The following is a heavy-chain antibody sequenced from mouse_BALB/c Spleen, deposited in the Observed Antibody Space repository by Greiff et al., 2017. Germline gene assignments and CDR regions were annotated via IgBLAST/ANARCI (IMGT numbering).Heavy chain of an antibody. CDR2: IWTGGGT. CDR1: GFSLTSYD. Sequence: QVQLKESGPGLVAPSQSLSITCTVSGFSLTSYDISWIRQPPGKGLEWLGVIWTGGGTNYNSAFMSRLSISKDNSKSQVFLKMNSLQTDDTAIYYCVRDEVYDGLAYWGQGTLVTVSA. J-gene: IGHJ3*01. CDR3: VRDEVYDGLAY. D-gene: IGHD2-3*01. V-gene: IGHV2-9-2*01.